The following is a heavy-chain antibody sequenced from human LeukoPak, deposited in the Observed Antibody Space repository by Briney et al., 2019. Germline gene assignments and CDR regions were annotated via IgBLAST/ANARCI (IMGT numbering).Heavy chain of an antibody. D-gene: IGHD2-15*01. CDR3: ARHGGYCSGGSCYGDAFDI. CDR1: GGSISSGGYY. Sequence: SETLSLTCTVSGGSISSGGYYWSWIRQPPGKGLEWIGYIYYSGSTNYNPSLKSRVTISVDTSKNQFSLKLSSVTAADTAVYYCARHGGYCSGGSCYGDAFDIWGQGTMVTVSS. V-gene: IGHV4-61*08. J-gene: IGHJ3*02. CDR2: IYYSGST.